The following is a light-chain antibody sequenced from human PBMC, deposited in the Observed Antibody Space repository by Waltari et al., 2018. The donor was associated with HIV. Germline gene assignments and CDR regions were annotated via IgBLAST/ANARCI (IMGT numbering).Light chain of an antibody. CDR1: SSDVGRYNF. CDR2: EVT. Sequence: QSALTQPASVSGSPGQSITISCIGTSSDVGRYNFVSWYQQHPGKAPNLMISEVTKRPSGVSERFSGSKSDNTASLTVSGLQAEDEADYYCCSYAGSSTWVFGGGTKVTVL. CDR3: CSYAGSSTWV. J-gene: IGLJ3*02. V-gene: IGLV2-23*02.